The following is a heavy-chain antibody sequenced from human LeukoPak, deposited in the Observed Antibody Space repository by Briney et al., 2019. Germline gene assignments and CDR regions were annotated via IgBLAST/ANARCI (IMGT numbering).Heavy chain of an antibody. J-gene: IGHJ4*02. Sequence: SETLSLTCTVSGGSISSSTYYWGWIRQPPGKGLEWIGNLYYSGSTYYNPSLKSRVTISVDTSQNQFSLKLSSVTAADTAVYYCARQAISGYDPPPFDSWGQGTLVTVSS. CDR3: ARQAISGYDPPPFDS. D-gene: IGHD5-12*01. CDR2: LYYSGST. CDR1: GGSISSSTYY. V-gene: IGHV4-39*01.